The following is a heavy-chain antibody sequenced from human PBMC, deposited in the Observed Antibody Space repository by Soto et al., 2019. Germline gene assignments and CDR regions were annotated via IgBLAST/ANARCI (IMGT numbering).Heavy chain of an antibody. CDR3: ARFLYGYYLGKAEYFQH. V-gene: IGHV4-31*03. CDR2: IYYSGST. Sequence: QVQLQESGPGLVKPSQTLSLTCTVSGGSISSGGYYWSWIRQHPGKGLEWIGYIYYSGSTYYNPSLKMRVTISVDTSKNQFSLKQSSVTAADTAVYYCARFLYGYYLGKAEYFQHWGQGTLVTVSS. J-gene: IGHJ1*01. CDR1: GGSISSGGYY. D-gene: IGHD4-17*01.